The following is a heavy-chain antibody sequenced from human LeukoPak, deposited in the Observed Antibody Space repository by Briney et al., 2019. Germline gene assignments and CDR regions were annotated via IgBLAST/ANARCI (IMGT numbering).Heavy chain of an antibody. CDR1: GGFISTYS. Sequence: SETLSLICSVSGGFISTYSWTWIRQSPGKGLEWIGFIDYTRTPSYNPSLKSRVTVSVDTSKNQFSLKLTSVTAADTALYYCARDVVRGARLPGIWGQGTKVTVSS. CDR2: IDYTRTP. V-gene: IGHV4-59*01. J-gene: IGHJ3*02. CDR3: ARDVVRGARLPGI. D-gene: IGHD6-6*01.